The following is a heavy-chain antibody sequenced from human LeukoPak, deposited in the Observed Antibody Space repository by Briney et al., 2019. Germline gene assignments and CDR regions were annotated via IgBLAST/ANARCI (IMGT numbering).Heavy chain of an antibody. CDR3: ARGGSGTYYHY. D-gene: IGHD1-26*01. CDR1: GDSINNYY. CDR2: IYYSGST. V-gene: IGHV4-59*01. Sequence: SETLSLTCTVSGDSINNYYWSWIRQPPGKGLEWIGYIYYSGSTNYNPSLKSRVTISVDTSKNQFSLKLSSVTAADTAVYYCARGGSGTYYHYWGQGTLVTVSS. J-gene: IGHJ4*02.